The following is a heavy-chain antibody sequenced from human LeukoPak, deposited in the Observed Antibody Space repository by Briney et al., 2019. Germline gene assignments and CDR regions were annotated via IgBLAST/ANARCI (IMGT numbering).Heavy chain of an antibody. CDR2: INPNSGDT. Sequence: GGSVKVSCKASGYSFTGYYLHWVRQAPGQGLEWMGWINPNSGDTHYAQKFQGRVTMTRDTSISTAYMELGRLRSDDTAFYYCAREAVCSSASCEIDYWGQGTLVTVSS. V-gene: IGHV1-2*02. D-gene: IGHD2-2*01. J-gene: IGHJ4*02. CDR1: GYSFTGYY. CDR3: AREAVCSSASCEIDY.